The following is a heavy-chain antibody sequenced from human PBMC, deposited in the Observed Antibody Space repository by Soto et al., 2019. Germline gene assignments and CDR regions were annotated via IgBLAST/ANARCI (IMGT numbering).Heavy chain of an antibody. CDR2: IKNKANSDTT. CDR3: TRVRLVSSRSSDY. Sequence: EVQLVESGGGLVQPEGSLRLSCAASGFTFSDHYMDWVRQAPGKGLELVGRIKNKANSDTTEYAATVKGRFIISRDESKNSVFLEMNRLTSDDTAVYDCTRVRLVSSRSSDYCGQGLLVTVS. D-gene: IGHD6-19*01. V-gene: IGHV3-72*01. J-gene: IGHJ4*02. CDR1: GFTFSDHY.